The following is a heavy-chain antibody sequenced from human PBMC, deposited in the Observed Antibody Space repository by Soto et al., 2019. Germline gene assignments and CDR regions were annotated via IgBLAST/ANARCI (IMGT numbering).Heavy chain of an antibody. Sequence: QVQLVQSGAEVKKPGASVKVSCKASGYTFTSYGISWVRQAPGQGLEWMGWISAYTGNTNYAQQLQGRVTMPTDASTSTAYMELRSLRSDDTAVYYCASHPDYGDYTYNWFDPWGQGTLVTVSS. CDR1: GYTFTSYG. D-gene: IGHD4-17*01. J-gene: IGHJ5*02. CDR2: ISAYTGNT. CDR3: ASHPDYGDYTYNWFDP. V-gene: IGHV1-18*01.